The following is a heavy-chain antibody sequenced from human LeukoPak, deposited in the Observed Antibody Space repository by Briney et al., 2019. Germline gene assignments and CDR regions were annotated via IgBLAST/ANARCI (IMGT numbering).Heavy chain of an antibody. Sequence: SETLSLTCTVSGGSISSYYWSWIRQPPGKGLEWIGYIYYSGSTNYNPSLKSRVTISVDTSKNQFSLKLSSVTAAGTAVYYCATGGIAAANLDYWGQGTLVTVSS. V-gene: IGHV4-59*01. CDR3: ATGGIAAANLDY. CDR2: IYYSGST. CDR1: GGSISSYY. J-gene: IGHJ4*02. D-gene: IGHD6-13*01.